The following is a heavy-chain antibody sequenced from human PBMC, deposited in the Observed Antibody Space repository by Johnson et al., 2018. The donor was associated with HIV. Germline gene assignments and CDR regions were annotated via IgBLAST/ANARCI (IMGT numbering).Heavy chain of an antibody. V-gene: IGHV3-33*06. CDR3: AKDYYYDSSGYYYEGRSDAFDI. CDR2: IWYDGSNK. Sequence: QVQVVESGGGVVQPGRSLRLSCAASGFTFSSYGMHWVRQAPGKGLQWVAAIWYDGSNKYYADSVKGRFTISRANSKNTLYLQMNSLRAEDTAVYYCAKDYYYDSSGYYYEGRSDAFDIWGQGTMVTVSS. CDR1: GFTFSSYG. D-gene: IGHD3-22*01. J-gene: IGHJ3*02.